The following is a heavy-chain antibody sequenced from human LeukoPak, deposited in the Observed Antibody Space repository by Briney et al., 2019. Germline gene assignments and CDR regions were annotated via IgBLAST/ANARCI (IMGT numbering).Heavy chain of an antibody. D-gene: IGHD3-22*01. CDR1: GGSISTNNW. Sequence: SETLSLTCTVSGGSISTNNWWSWVRQPPGKGLEWIGEIYHSGSTNYNPSLKSRVTISVDKSKNQFSPKLSSVTAADTAVYYCASYDSSIGYFDYWGQGTLVTVSS. CDR2: IYHSGST. J-gene: IGHJ4*02. V-gene: IGHV4-4*02. CDR3: ASYDSSIGYFDY.